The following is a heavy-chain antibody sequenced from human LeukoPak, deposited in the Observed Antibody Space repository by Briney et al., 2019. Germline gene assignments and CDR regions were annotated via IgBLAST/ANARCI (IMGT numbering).Heavy chain of an antibody. CDR3: VRLGYCSGGSCSGDFDL. V-gene: IGHV1-18*01. Sequence: ASVKVSCKASGYTFTSYGISWVRQAPGQGLEWMGWISAYNGNTNYAQKLQGRVTMTTDTSTSTAYMELRSLRSDDTAVYYCVRLGYCSGGSCSGDFDLWGRGTLVTVSS. CDR2: ISAYNGNT. CDR1: GYTFTSYG. J-gene: IGHJ2*01. D-gene: IGHD2-15*01.